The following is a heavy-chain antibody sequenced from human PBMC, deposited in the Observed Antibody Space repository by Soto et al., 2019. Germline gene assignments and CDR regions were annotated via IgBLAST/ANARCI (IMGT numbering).Heavy chain of an antibody. CDR3: ARTSGWYYFDY. CDR2: ISYDGSNK. D-gene: IGHD6-19*01. Sequence: QVQLVESGGGVVQPGRSLRPSCAASGFTCSSYAMHWVRQAPGKGLEWVAGISYDGSNKYYADSVKGRFTISRDNSKNTLYLQMNSLRAEDTAVYYCARTSGWYYFDYWGQGTLVTVSS. CDR1: GFTCSSYA. V-gene: IGHV3-30-3*01. J-gene: IGHJ4*02.